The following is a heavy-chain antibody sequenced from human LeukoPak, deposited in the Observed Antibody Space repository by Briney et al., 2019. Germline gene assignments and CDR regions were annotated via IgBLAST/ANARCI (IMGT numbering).Heavy chain of an antibody. CDR1: DGSITTHY. D-gene: IGHD3-16*02. Sequence: SETLSLTCTVSDGSITTHYWSWIRQPPGKGLEWIAYIYYGGSTKYNPSLKSRVTISVDMSNNQFSLRLSSVTAADTAVYYCARPLRSDYRYTFGSWGQGTLVTVSS. V-gene: IGHV4-59*08. J-gene: IGHJ4*02. CDR3: ARPLRSDYRYTFGS. CDR2: IYYGGST.